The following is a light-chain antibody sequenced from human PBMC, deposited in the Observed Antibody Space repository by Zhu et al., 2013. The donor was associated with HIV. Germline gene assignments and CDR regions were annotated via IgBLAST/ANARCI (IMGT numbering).Light chain of an antibody. Sequence: DIVLTQSPGTLSLSPGERATLSCRASQSVGNNFLAWYQHKPGQAPRLLIYGASSRASGIPDRFSGSGSGTDFTLSISRLESEDFAVYFCQQYGSSPLTFGGGTQVEIK. CDR1: QSVGNNF. V-gene: IGKV3-20*01. J-gene: IGKJ4*01. CDR2: GAS. CDR3: QQYGSSPLT.